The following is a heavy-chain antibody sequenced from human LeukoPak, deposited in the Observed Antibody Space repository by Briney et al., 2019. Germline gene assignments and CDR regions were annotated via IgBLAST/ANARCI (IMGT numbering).Heavy chain of an antibody. CDR1: GFTFSSYA. D-gene: IGHD6-13*01. Sequence: GGSPRLSCAASGFTFSSYAMHWVRQAPGKGLEWVAVISYDGSNKYYADSVKGRFTISRDNSKNTLYLQMNSLRAEDTAVYYCAREGSIAAAGVRNWFDPWGQGTLVTVSS. J-gene: IGHJ5*02. CDR3: AREGSIAAAGVRNWFDP. V-gene: IGHV3-30*04. CDR2: ISYDGSNK.